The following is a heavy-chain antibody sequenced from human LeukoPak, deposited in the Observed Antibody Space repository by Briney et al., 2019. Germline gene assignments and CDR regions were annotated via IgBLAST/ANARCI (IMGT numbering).Heavy chain of an antibody. CDR2: IGADDGNT. J-gene: IGHJ5*02. D-gene: IGHD2-21*02. CDR1: NYPLNTHG. V-gene: IGHV1-18*01. Sequence: GASVKVSCKASNYPLNTHGMNWVRQAPGQGLEWMGWIGADDGNTKSVQKFQGRLTMATDTSTNTAYMELRTLTSDDTAVYYCARDKRVLTPGLTTIYTGWWFDPWGQGTLVTVTS. CDR3: ARDKRVLTPGLTTIYTGWWFDP.